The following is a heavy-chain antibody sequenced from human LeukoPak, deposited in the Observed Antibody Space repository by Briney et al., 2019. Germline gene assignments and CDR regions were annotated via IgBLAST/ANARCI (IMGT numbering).Heavy chain of an antibody. D-gene: IGHD4-23*01. CDR1: GFTFSSYA. V-gene: IGHV3-23*01. J-gene: IGHJ4*02. CDR3: AKDGRAVVTAWSDY. Sequence: GGSLRLSCAASGFTFSSYAMSWVRQAPGKGLEWVSAISGSGGSTYYADSVKGRFTISRDNSKNTLYLQMNSLRAEDTAVYYCAKDGRAVVTAWSDYWGQGTLVTVSS. CDR2: ISGSGGST.